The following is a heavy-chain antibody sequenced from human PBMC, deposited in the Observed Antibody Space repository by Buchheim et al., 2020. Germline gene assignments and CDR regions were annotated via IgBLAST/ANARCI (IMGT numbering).Heavy chain of an antibody. CDR1: GFTFSSYG. J-gene: IGHJ4*02. CDR3: AKDQTTVITGDYFDY. D-gene: IGHD4-23*01. CDR2: ISDDGSIQ. V-gene: IGHV3-30*18. Sequence: QVQLVESGGGVVQPGRSLRLSCAASGFTFSSYGMHWVRQAPGKGLEWVAVISDDGSIQYYADSVKRRFTISRDNSKNTLYLQMNSLRAEDTAVYYCAKDQTTVITGDYFDYWGQGTL.